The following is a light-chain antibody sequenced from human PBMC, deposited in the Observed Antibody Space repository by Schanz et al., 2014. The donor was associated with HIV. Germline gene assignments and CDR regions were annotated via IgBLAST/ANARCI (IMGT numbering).Light chain of an antibody. CDR3: CSYTIINTPVL. Sequence: QSVLTQPASVSGSPGQSITISCTGTSSNIGTYDLVSWYQQHPGKAPKLMIYDVSNRPSGVSNRFSGSKSGNTASLTISGLQAENEAVYYCCSYTIINTPVLFGGGTQLTVL. V-gene: IGLV2-14*02. CDR1: SSNIGTYDL. CDR2: DVS. J-gene: IGLJ2*01.